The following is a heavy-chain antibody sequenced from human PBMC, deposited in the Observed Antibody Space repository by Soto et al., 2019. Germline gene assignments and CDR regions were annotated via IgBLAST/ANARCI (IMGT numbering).Heavy chain of an antibody. J-gene: IGHJ6*03. CDR2: ISGSGGST. CDR1: GFTFSSYA. Sequence: GGSLRLSCAASGFTFSSYAMSWVRQAPGKGLEWVSAISGSGGSTYYADSVKGRFTISRDNSKNTLYLQMNSLRAEDTAVYYCAKDPGTTVIDHRYYYYYYMDVWGKGTTVTVSS. CDR3: AKDPGTTVIDHRYYYYYYMDV. V-gene: IGHV3-23*01. D-gene: IGHD4-17*01.